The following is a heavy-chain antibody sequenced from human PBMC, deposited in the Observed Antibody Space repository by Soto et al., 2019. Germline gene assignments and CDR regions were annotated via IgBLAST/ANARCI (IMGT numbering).Heavy chain of an antibody. V-gene: IGHV3-30*18. CDR2: ISYDGSNK. Sequence: ESGGGVVQPGRSLRLSCAASGFTFSSYGMHWVRQAPGKGLEWVAVISYDGSNKYYADSVKGRFTISRDNSKNTLYLQMNSLRAEDTAVYYCAKDNGGSYPYYYYGMDVWGQGTTVTVSS. CDR1: GFTFSSYG. D-gene: IGHD1-26*01. CDR3: AKDNGGSYPYYYYGMDV. J-gene: IGHJ6*02.